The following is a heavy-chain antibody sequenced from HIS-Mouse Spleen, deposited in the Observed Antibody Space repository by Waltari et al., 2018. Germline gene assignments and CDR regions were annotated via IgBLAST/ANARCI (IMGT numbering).Heavy chain of an antibody. D-gene: IGHD7-27*01. J-gene: IGHJ5*02. CDR3: AKGPWGYNWFDP. V-gene: IGHV3-23*01. Sequence: EVQLLESGGGLVQPGGSLRLSCAASGFTFSSYAMSWVRQAPGKGLEWVSAISGSGGSTYYADSGKGRFTISRDNSKNTLYLQMNSLRAEDTAVYYCAKGPWGYNWFDPWGQGTLVTVSS. CDR1: GFTFSSYA. CDR2: ISGSGGST.